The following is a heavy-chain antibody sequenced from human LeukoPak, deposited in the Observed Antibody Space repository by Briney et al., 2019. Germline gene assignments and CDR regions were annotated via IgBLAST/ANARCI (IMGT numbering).Heavy chain of an antibody. CDR2: IHYSGST. CDR3: ARDLGLTISDNWFDP. V-gene: IGHV4-59*12. CDR1: GGSMSSYY. Sequence: SETLSLTCTVSGGSMSSYYWSWIRQPPGKGLEWIGYIHYSGSTNYNPSLKSRVTISVDTSKNQFSLELSSVTAADTAVYYCARDLGLTISDNWFDPWGQGTLVTVSS. D-gene: IGHD3-3*01. J-gene: IGHJ5*02.